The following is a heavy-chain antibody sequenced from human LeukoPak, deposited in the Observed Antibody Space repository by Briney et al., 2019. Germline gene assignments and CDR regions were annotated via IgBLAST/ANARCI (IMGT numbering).Heavy chain of an antibody. CDR2: INPNSGGT. Sequence: GASVKVSCKASGYTFTGYYMHWVRQAPGQGLEWMGWINPNSGGTNYAQKFQGRVTMTRDTSISTAYMELSRLRSDDTAVYYCARASGPTYSSGWRGPYFDYWGQGTLVTVSS. J-gene: IGHJ4*02. CDR3: ARASGPTYSSGWRGPYFDY. V-gene: IGHV1-2*02. CDR1: GYTFTGYY. D-gene: IGHD6-19*01.